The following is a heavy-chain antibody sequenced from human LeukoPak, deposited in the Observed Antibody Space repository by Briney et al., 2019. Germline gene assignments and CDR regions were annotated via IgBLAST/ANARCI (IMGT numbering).Heavy chain of an antibody. Sequence: GGSLRLSCAASGFTVSSNYMSWVRQAPGKGLEWVSVIYSGGSIYYADSVKGRFTISRDNSKNTLYLQMNSLRAEDTAVYYCARGAGVLLWFGEMDVWGQGTTVTVSS. CDR2: IYSGGSI. CDR1: GFTVSSNY. V-gene: IGHV3-53*05. CDR3: ARGAGVLLWFGEMDV. J-gene: IGHJ6*02. D-gene: IGHD3-10*01.